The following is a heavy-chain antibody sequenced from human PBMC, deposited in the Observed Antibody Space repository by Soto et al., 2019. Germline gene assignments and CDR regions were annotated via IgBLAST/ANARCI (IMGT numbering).Heavy chain of an antibody. V-gene: IGHV4-34*01. CDR3: ARRLNPRTRVRGSRFDP. CDR1: GGSFSGYY. D-gene: IGHD3-10*01. CDR2: INHSGST. J-gene: IGHJ5*02. Sequence: SETLSLTCAVYGGSFSGYYWSWIRQPPGKGLEWIGEINHSGSTNYNPSLKSRVTISVDTSKNQFSLKLSSVTAADTAVYYCARRLNPRTRVRGSRFDPWGQGTLVTV.